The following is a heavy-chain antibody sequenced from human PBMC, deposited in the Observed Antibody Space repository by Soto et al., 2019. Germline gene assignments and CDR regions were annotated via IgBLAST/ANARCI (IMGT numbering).Heavy chain of an antibody. CDR3: ARDPLLHAPLMDV. CDR2: IYYSGTT. CDR1: GGSISTHY. J-gene: IGHJ6*03. Sequence: SETLSLTCTVSGGSISTHYRSWIRQPPGKGLEWIGYIYYSGTTNYNPSLKSRVTISVDTSKNQLSLKLSSVTAADTAMYYCARDPLLHAPLMDVWGKGTTVTVSS. V-gene: IGHV4-59*11.